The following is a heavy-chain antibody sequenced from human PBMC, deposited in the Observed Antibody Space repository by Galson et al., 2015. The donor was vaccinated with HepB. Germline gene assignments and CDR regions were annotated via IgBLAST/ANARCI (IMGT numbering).Heavy chain of an antibody. D-gene: IGHD3-10*01. CDR3: ARLAGSLRSGSYPGVFDY. Sequence: QSGAEVKKPGESLKISCKGSGYSFTSYWIGWVRQMPGKGLEWMGIIYPGDSDTRYSPSFQGQVTISADKSISTAYLQWSSLKASDTAMYYCARLAGSLRSGSYPGVFDYWGQGTLVTVSS. CDR2: IYPGDSDT. CDR1: GYSFTSYW. J-gene: IGHJ4*02. V-gene: IGHV5-51*01.